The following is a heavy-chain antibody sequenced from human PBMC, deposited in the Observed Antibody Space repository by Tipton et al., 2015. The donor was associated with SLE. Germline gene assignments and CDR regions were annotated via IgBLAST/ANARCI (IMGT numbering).Heavy chain of an antibody. Sequence: GSLRLSCAASGFTFSSYAMSWVRQAPGKGLEWVSVIYSGGSTYYADSVKGRFTISRDNSKNTLYLQMNSLRAEDTAVYYCAKDLTDPTPGMDAWGQGTTVTVSS. D-gene: IGHD2-15*01. CDR1: GFTFSSYA. CDR2: IYSGGST. V-gene: IGHV3-23*03. J-gene: IGHJ6*02. CDR3: AKDLTDPTPGMDA.